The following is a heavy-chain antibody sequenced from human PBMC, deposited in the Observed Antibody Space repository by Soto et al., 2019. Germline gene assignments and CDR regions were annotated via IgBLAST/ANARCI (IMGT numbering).Heavy chain of an antibody. Sequence: SETLSLTCTVSGGSISSSSYYWGWIRQPPGKGLEWIGSIYYSGSTYYNPSLKSRVTISVDTSKNQFSLKLSSVTAADTAVYYCARKYYDILTGYRGVFDYWGQGTLVTVSS. D-gene: IGHD3-9*01. CDR3: ARKYYDILTGYRGVFDY. CDR2: IYYSGST. J-gene: IGHJ4*02. CDR1: GGSISSSSYY. V-gene: IGHV4-39*01.